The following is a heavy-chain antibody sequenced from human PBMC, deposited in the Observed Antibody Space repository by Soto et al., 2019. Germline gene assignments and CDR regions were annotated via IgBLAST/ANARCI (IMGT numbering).Heavy chain of an antibody. V-gene: IGHV3-33*01. CDR2: IWYDGSNK. J-gene: IGHJ6*02. CDR3: ARDGSTAGIYYYYYGMDV. D-gene: IGHD6-19*01. CDR1: GFTFSSYG. Sequence: QVQLVESGGGVVQPGRSLRLSCAASGFTFSSYGMHWVRQAPGKGLEWVAVIWYDGSNKYYADSVKGRFTISRDNSKNTLYLQMTSLRAEDTAVYYCARDGSTAGIYYYYYGMDVWGQGTTVTVSS.